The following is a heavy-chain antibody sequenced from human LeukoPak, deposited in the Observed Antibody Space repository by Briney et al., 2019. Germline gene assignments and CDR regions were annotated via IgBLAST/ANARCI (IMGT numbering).Heavy chain of an antibody. CDR2: INHSGST. CDR3: ASGRYYYDSSGYYRRGMDV. CDR1: GGSFSGYY. V-gene: IGHV4-34*01. Sequence: SETLSLTCAVYGGSFSGYYWSWIRQPPGKGLEWIGEINHSGSTNYNPSLKSRVTISVVTSKNQFSLKLSSVTAADTAVYYCASGRYYYDSSGYYRRGMDVWGQGTTVTVSS. D-gene: IGHD3-22*01. J-gene: IGHJ6*02.